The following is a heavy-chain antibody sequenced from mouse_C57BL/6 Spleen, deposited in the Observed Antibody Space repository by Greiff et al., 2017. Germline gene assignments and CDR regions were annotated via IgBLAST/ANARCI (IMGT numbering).Heavy chain of an antibody. CDR2: IDPSDSET. D-gene: IGHD1-1*01. CDR1: GYTFTSYW. J-gene: IGHJ1*03. CDR3: ARAFITTVGSHWYFDV. V-gene: IGHV1-52*01. Sequence: QVQLQQPGAELVRPGSSVKLSCKASGYTFTSYWMHWVKQRPMQGLEWIGNIDPSDSETHYNQKFKDKATLTVDKSSSTAYMQLSSLTSEDSAVYYCARAFITTVGSHWYFDVWGTGTTVTVSS.